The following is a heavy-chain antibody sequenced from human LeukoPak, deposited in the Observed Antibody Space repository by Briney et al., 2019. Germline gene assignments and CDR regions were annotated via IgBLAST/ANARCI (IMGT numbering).Heavy chain of an antibody. J-gene: IGHJ4*02. CDR1: GGSISSYY. CDR2: INHSGST. V-gene: IGHV4-34*01. Sequence: PSETLSLTCTVSGGSISSYYWSWIRQPPGKGLEWIGEINHSGSTNYNPSLKSRVTISVDTSKNQFSLKLSSVTAADTAVYYCARRVLFFDYWGQGTLVTVSS. CDR3: ARRVLFFDY. D-gene: IGHD2-8*01.